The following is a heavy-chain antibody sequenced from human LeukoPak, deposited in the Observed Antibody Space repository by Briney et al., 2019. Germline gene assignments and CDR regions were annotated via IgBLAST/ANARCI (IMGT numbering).Heavy chain of an antibody. Sequence: PGGSLRLSCAASGFTFSSYSMNWVRQAPGKGLEWVSSISSSSSYIYYADSVKGRFTISRDNAKNSLYLQMNSLRAEDTAVYYCARDAGYCSSTSCQVNIWGQGTMVTVSP. CDR1: GFTFSSYS. CDR2: ISSSSSYI. CDR3: ARDAGYCSSTSCQVNI. D-gene: IGHD2-2*01. J-gene: IGHJ3*02. V-gene: IGHV3-21*01.